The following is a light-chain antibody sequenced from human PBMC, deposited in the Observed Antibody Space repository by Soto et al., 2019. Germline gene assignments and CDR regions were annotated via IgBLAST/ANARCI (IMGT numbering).Light chain of an antibody. V-gene: IGKV3-15*01. CDR3: QQYDFWPPVT. J-gene: IGKJ5*01. Sequence: EIVRTQSPATLSVSPGERATLSCRASQSINTNLAWYQQKPGQAPRLLIYAASTRATGLPARFSGSGSGTEFTLTITSLQSEDFAVYYCQQYDFWPPVTFGQGTRLEIK. CDR1: QSINTN. CDR2: AAS.